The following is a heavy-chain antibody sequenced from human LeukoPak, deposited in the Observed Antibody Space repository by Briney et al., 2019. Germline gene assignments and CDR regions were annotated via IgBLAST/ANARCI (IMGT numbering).Heavy chain of an antibody. Sequence: PSETLSLTCTVSGCPISGYDWSWIRQAPGKGLEWIGYISYSGGTNYNPSLKSRVTISVDTSKNPFSLKLSCVTAADTAVYYCARDRERAFDIWGQGTLVTVSS. CDR3: ARDRERAFDI. V-gene: IGHV4-59*01. J-gene: IGHJ3*02. D-gene: IGHD1-26*01. CDR1: GCPISGYD. CDR2: ISYSGGT.